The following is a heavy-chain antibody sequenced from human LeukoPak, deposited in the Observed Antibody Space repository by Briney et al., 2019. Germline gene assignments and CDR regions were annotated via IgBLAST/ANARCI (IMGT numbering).Heavy chain of an antibody. J-gene: IGHJ4*02. Sequence: SETLSLTCGVSGYSISRGYYWAWIRQPPGKGLEWIGTIYHTGSTYYTPSLGSRVTISVDTSKNEFSLNLISVNAADTAVYYCARAGWIITSGIDYWGQGALVTVSS. V-gene: IGHV4-38-2*01. CDR3: ARAGWIITSGIDY. D-gene: IGHD3-10*01. CDR1: GYSISRGYY. CDR2: IYHTGST.